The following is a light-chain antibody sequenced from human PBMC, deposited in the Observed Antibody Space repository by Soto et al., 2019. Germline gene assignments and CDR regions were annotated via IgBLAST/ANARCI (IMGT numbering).Light chain of an antibody. V-gene: IGKV1-27*01. CDR1: QGSSNY. CDR3: KKYNSDPFN. J-gene: IGKJ3*01. CDR2: GAS. Sequence: DIQMTQSPSSLSASVGDTVTVTCRASQGSSNYLAGYQQKPWKVPKLLIYGASTLQSGVPARFSGSGSGTDFALTIRSLQPADVATYYCKKYNSDPFNFGPGTNVDIK.